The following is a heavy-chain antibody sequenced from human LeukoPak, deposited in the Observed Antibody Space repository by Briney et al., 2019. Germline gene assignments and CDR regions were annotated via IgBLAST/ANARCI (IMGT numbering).Heavy chain of an antibody. D-gene: IGHD6-19*01. CDR1: GDSISSYY. V-gene: IGHV4-59*04. CDR3: ATPGKSGWFDAFDI. Sequence: SETLSLTCTVSGDSISSYYWSWIRQPPGKGLEWIGYIYYSGYTFYNPSLKSRVTLSVDTSKNQFSLKLSSVTAADTAIYYCATPGKSGWFDAFDIWGQGTMVTVSS. J-gene: IGHJ3*02. CDR2: IYYSGYT.